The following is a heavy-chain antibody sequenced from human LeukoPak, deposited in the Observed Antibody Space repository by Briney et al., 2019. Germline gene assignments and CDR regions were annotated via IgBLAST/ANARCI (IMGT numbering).Heavy chain of an antibody. D-gene: IGHD3-10*01. Sequence: SETLSLTCTVSGGSINSYYWSWIRQPAGKGLEWIGLIHTSGSSNYNPSLKSRVTMSVDTSKNQFSLKLSSVTAADTAVYYCARDTYYYGSGTYYFNYWGQGTLVTVSS. CDR1: GGSINSYY. V-gene: IGHV4-4*07. J-gene: IGHJ4*02. CDR3: ARDTYYYGSGTYYFNY. CDR2: IHTSGSS.